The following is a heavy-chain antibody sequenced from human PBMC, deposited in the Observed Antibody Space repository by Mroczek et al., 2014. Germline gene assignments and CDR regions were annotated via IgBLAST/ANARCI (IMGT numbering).Heavy chain of an antibody. CDR2: ISYDGSNK. CDR1: GFTFSSYA. CDR3: ARSRVPAAAIQGYYYYMDV. D-gene: IGHD2-2*01. Sequence: VQLVESGGGVVQPGRSLRLSCAASGFTFSSYAMHWVRQAPGKGLEWVAVISYDGSNKYYADSVKGRFTISRDNSKNTLYLQMNSLRAEDTAVYYCARSRVPAAAIQGYYYYMDVWGKGPTVT. J-gene: IGHJ6*03. V-gene: IGHV3-30-3*01.